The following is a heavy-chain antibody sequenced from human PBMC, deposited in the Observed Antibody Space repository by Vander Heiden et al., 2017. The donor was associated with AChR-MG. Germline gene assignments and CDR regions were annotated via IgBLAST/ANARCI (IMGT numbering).Heavy chain of an antibody. D-gene: IGHD1-26*01. V-gene: IGHV3-23*01. CDR1: GFTFSSYS. CDR2: ISGSGGST. CDR3: AKKDGVPSRGPRGATDDY. J-gene: IGHJ4*02. Sequence: EVQLLESGGGLVQPGGSLRLSCAASGFTFSSYSRGWVRQAPGKGLEWVSAISGSGGSTYYADSVKGRVTISRDNSKNTLYRQMNSLRAEETAVYYCAKKDGVPSRGPRGATDDYWGQGTLVTVSS.